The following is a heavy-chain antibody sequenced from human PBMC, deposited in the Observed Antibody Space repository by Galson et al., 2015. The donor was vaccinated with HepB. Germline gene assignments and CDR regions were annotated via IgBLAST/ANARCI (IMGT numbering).Heavy chain of an antibody. D-gene: IGHD2-2*01. V-gene: IGHV4-34*01. Sequence: ETLSLTCAVYGGSFSGYYWSWIRQPPGKGLEWIGEINHSGSTNYNPSLKSRVTISVDTSKNQFSLKLSSVTAADTAVYYCARGARSGIVVVPAAIPGGFDPWGQGTLVTVSS. CDR2: INHSGST. CDR3: ARGARSGIVVVPAAIPGGFDP. CDR1: GGSFSGYY. J-gene: IGHJ5*02.